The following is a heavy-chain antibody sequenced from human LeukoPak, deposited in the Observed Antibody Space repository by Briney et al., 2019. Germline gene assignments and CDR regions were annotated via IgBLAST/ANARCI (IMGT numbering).Heavy chain of an antibody. Sequence: GGSLRPSCAASGFTFDDYGMSWVRQAPGKGLEWVSGINWNGGSTGYADSVKGRFTISRDNAKNSLYLQMNSLRAEDTALYHCARGRVAMVRGVLVSLDAFDIWGQGTMVTVSS. CDR1: GFTFDDYG. CDR2: INWNGGST. CDR3: ARGRVAMVRGVLVSLDAFDI. D-gene: IGHD3-10*01. J-gene: IGHJ3*02. V-gene: IGHV3-20*01.